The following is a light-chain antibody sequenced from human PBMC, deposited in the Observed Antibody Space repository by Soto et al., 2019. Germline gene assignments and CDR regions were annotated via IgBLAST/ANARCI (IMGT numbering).Light chain of an antibody. Sequence: QSALTQPASVSGSPGQSITISCTGTSSDVGGYNYVSWYQQQPGKAPKLMIYDVSNRPSGVSNRFSGSKSGNTASLTISRLQAEDEADYYCSSYTSSSTLVFGVGTKLTVL. CDR2: DVS. J-gene: IGLJ2*01. CDR1: SSDVGGYNY. V-gene: IGLV2-14*01. CDR3: SSYTSSSTLV.